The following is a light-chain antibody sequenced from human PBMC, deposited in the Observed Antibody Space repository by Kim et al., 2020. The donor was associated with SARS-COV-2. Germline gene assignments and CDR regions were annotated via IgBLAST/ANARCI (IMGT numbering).Light chain of an antibody. CDR1: QSISSY. Sequence: DIQMTQSPSSLSASVGDRVTITCRASQSISSYLNWYQHKPGKAPKLLIYAASSLQSGVPSRFSGSGSGTDFTLTISSLQREDFATYYCQQSYNTPYTFGQGTKLEIK. J-gene: IGKJ2*01. V-gene: IGKV1-39*01. CDR3: QQSYNTPYT. CDR2: AAS.